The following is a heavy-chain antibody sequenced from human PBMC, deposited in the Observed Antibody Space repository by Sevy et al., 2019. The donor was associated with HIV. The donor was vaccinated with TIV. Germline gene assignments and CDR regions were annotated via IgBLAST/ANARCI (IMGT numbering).Heavy chain of an antibody. CDR1: GFTFSNYA. V-gene: IGHV3-23*01. Sequence: GGSLRLSCAASGFTFSNYAMSWVRQAPGKGLEWVSSSSRSGGSIHYADSVKGRFTISRDNSKNTLYLQMNSLRAEETAVYYCAKVDVVVPVADYGLDVWGQGTTVTVSS. J-gene: IGHJ6*02. CDR3: AKVDVVVPVADYGLDV. D-gene: IGHD2-2*01. CDR2: SSRSGGSI.